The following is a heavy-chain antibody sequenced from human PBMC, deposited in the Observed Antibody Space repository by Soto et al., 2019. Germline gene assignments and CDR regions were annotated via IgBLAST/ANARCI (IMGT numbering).Heavy chain of an antibody. J-gene: IGHJ6*03. CDR3: AKDPSGYTDGYYYYYYMDV. D-gene: IGHD6-25*01. CDR2: ISGTGRST. Sequence: TGGSLRLSCAASGFSFSSYAMSWVRQAPGKGLEWVSTISGTGRSTYHADSVKGRFTISRDNSKNTVYLQLNSLRAEDTAVFYCAKDPSGYTDGYYYYYYMDVWGKGTTVTVSS. CDR1: GFSFSSYA. V-gene: IGHV3-23*01.